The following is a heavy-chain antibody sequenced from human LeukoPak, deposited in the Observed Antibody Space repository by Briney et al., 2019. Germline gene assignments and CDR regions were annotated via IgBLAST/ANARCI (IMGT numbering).Heavy chain of an antibody. CDR3: ARVGYDSSGYYYAVFYYFDD. CDR1: GFTVSSNY. D-gene: IGHD3-22*01. Sequence: GGSLRLSCAASGFTVSSNYMRWVRQAPGKGLEWVSVIYSGGSTYYADSVKGRFTISRDNSKNTLYLQMNSLRAEDTAVYYCARVGYDSSGYYYAVFYYFDDWGQGTLVTVSS. V-gene: IGHV3-66*01. CDR2: IYSGGST. J-gene: IGHJ4*02.